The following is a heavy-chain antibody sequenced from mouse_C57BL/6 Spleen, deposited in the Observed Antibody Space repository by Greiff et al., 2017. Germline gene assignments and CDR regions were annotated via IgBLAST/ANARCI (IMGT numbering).Heavy chain of an antibody. V-gene: IGHV1-54*01. CDR3: ARRYYYGSSYDYFDY. J-gene: IGHJ2*01. CDR2: INPGSGGT. Sequence: VQLQQSGAELVRPGTSVKVSCKASGYAFTDYLMEWVKQRHGQGLEWIGVINPGSGGTSYNEKFKGKATLAADKSSSTAYMQLSSLTSEESAVYYCARRYYYGSSYDYFDYWGQGTILTVSA. D-gene: IGHD1-1*01. CDR1: GYAFTDYL.